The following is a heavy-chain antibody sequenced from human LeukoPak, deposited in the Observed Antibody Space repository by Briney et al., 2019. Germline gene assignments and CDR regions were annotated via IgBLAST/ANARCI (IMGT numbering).Heavy chain of an antibody. CDR1: GFTFSNYG. D-gene: IGHD2-2*01. J-gene: IGHJ4*02. Sequence: GGSLRLSCGASGFTFSNYGMSWVRQAPGKGLEWVSGISGSGDATYYAGSVKGRFTISRDNAKNTLYLQMNSLRVDDTAVYYCARDWYHAIDYWGQGTLVTVSS. CDR2: ISGSGDAT. V-gene: IGHV3-23*01. CDR3: ARDWYHAIDY.